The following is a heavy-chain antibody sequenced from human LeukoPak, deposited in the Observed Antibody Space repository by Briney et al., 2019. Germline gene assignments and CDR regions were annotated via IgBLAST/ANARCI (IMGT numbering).Heavy chain of an antibody. Sequence: SETLSLTCAVYGGSFSGYYWSWIRQPPGKGLEWIGEINHSGSTNYNPSLKSRVTISVDTSKNQFSLKLNSVTAADTAVYYCASRESTRFDYWGQGTLVTVSS. V-gene: IGHV4-34*01. CDR3: ASRESTRFDY. J-gene: IGHJ4*02. CDR2: INHSGST. CDR1: GGSFSGYY.